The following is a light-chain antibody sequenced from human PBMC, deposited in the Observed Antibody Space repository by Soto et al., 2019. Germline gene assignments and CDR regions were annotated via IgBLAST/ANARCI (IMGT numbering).Light chain of an antibody. V-gene: IGLV1-44*01. CDR3: AAWDDSLNGWV. J-gene: IGLJ3*02. CDR2: SNN. CDR1: SSNIGSKT. Sequence: QSVLTQPPSASGTPGQRGTISCSGSSSNIGSKTVNWYQQLPGTAPKILIYSNNQRPSGVPDRFSGSKSGTSASLAISGLQSEDEADYYCAAWDDSLNGWVFGGGTKLTLL.